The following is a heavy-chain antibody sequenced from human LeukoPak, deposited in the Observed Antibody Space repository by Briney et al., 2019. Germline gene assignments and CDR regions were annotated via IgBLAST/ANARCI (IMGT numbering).Heavy chain of an antibody. CDR3: ALAWVYYYDSSGYYDHDAFDI. CDR1: AGSISSGDYY. V-gene: IGHV4-30-4*01. D-gene: IGHD3-22*01. Sequence: PSQTLSLTCTVSAGSISSGDYYWSWIRQPPGKGLEWIGYIYYSGSTYYNPSLKSRVTISVDTSKNQFSLKLSSVTAADTAVYYCALAWVYYYDSSGYYDHDAFDIWGQGTMVTVSS. CDR2: IYYSGST. J-gene: IGHJ3*02.